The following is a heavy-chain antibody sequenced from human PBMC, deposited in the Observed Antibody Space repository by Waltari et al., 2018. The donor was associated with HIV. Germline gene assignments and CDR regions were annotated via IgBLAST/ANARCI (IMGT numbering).Heavy chain of an antibody. D-gene: IGHD3-10*01. Sequence: EVQVVESGGGLVQPGGSLRLSCVASGFTFRTYWMSWVRQAPGKGLEWVANIDQDGSDKYYLDSVKGRFTISRDNAKNSLSLQMSSLRAEDTAVYYCASPRSGFWGQGTRVTVSS. J-gene: IGHJ4*02. CDR3: ASPRSGF. V-gene: IGHV3-7*01. CDR1: GFTFRTYW. CDR2: IDQDGSDK.